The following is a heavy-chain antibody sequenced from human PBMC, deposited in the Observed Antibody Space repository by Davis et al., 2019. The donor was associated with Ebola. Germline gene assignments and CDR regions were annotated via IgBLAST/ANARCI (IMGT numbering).Heavy chain of an antibody. CDR1: EYSFSDYR. V-gene: IGHV5-10-1*01. CDR3: ARHPSTPPYGMGV. J-gene: IGHJ6*02. Sequence: GGSLRLSCQGPEYSFSDYRISRVRHMPGKGLAWMGRIDPTDSYTYYSRSFQGHVTISVDKSISTAYLQWGSLKASDTAIYYCARHPSTPPYGMGVWGQGTTVTVSS. CDR2: IDPTDSYT. D-gene: IGHD2/OR15-2a*01.